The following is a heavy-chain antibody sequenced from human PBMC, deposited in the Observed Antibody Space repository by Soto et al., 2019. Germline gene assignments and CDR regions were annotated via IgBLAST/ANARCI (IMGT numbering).Heavy chain of an antibody. CDR1: GYSFTNYW. V-gene: IGHV5-51*01. D-gene: IGHD1-26*01. CDR3: ARPYSGGPNDPFDV. J-gene: IGHJ3*01. Sequence: GESLKISCKGSGYSFTNYWIGWVRQMPGKGLEWMGIIYPGDSHAIYSPSFQGQVPMSADKSISTAYLQWSSLKASDTAMYYCARPYSGGPNDPFDVWGQGTMVTVSS. CDR2: IYPGDSHA.